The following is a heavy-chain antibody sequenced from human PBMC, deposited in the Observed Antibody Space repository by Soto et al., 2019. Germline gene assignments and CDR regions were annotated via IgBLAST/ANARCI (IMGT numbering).Heavy chain of an antibody. Sequence: ASVKVSCKASGYTFTSYYMYWVRQAPGQGLEWMGIINPSAGSTSYAQKFQGRVTMTRDTSTSTVYMELSSLRAEDTAVYYCSRIYCSGGNGYFNGFDPWGQGTLVTVSS. CDR2: INPSAGST. CDR3: SRIYCSGGNGYFNGFDP. D-gene: IGHD2-15*01. J-gene: IGHJ5*02. V-gene: IGHV1-46*01. CDR1: GYTFTSYY.